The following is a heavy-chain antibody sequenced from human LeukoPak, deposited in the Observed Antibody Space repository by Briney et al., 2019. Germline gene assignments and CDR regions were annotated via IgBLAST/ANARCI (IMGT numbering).Heavy chain of an antibody. D-gene: IGHD3-10*01. V-gene: IGHV5-51*01. CDR3: ARGSRHDYYGSGSPLDAFDI. J-gene: IGHJ3*02. CDR1: GYSFTSYW. Sequence: GESLKISCKGSGYSFTSYWIGWVRQMPGKGLEWMGIIYPGDSDTRYSPSFQGQVTISADKSISTAYLQWSSLKASDTAMYYCARGSRHDYYGSGSPLDAFDIWGQGTMVTVSS. CDR2: IYPGDSDT.